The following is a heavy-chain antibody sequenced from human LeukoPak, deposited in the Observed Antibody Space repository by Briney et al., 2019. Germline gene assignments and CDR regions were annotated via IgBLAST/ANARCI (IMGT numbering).Heavy chain of an antibody. J-gene: IGHJ6*03. CDR3: ARGARYYYYMDV. V-gene: IGHV4-59*11. Sequence: SETLSLTCTVSGGSISSHYWSWIRQPPGKGLEWIGYIYYSGSTNYNPSLKSRVTISVDTSKNQFSLKLNSVTAADTAVYYCARGARYYYYMDVWGKGTTVTVSS. CDR1: GGSISSHY. CDR2: IYYSGST.